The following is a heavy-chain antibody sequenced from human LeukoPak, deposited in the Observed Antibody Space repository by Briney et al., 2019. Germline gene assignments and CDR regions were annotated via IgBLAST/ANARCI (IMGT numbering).Heavy chain of an antibody. CDR3: ARDGPSSHYYDSSGYYCGFDY. J-gene: IGHJ4*02. CDR1: GGSISSSSYY. V-gene: IGHV4-39*07. D-gene: IGHD3-22*01. CDR2: IYYSGST. Sequence: SETLSLTCTVSGGSISSSSYYWGWIRQPPGKGLGWIGSIYYSGSTYYNPSLKSRVTISVDTSKNQFSLKLSSVTAADTAVYYCARDGPSSHYYDSSGYYCGFDYWGQGTLVTVSS.